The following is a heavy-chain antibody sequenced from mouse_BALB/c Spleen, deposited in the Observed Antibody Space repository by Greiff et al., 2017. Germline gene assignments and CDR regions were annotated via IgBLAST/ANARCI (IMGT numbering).Heavy chain of an antibody. CDR3: ASSYGYDRAYAMDY. CDR1: GYSFTGYF. V-gene: IGHV1-20*02. CDR2: INPYNGDT. Sequence: EVKLVESGPELVKPGASVKISCKASGYSFTGYFMNWVMQSHGKSLEWIGRINPYNGDTFYNQKFKGKATLTVDKSSSTAHMELRSLASEDSAVYYCASSYGYDRAYAMDYWGQGTSVTVSS. D-gene: IGHD2-2*01. J-gene: IGHJ4*01.